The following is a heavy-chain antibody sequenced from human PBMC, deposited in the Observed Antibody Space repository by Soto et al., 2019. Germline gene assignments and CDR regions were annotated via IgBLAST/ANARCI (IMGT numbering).Heavy chain of an antibody. CDR1: GASFTGYY. CDR2: INHRGST. Sequence: QVRLQQWGAGLLMPSETLSRTCAVYGASFTGYYWSWIRQAPVKGLEWIGEINHRGSTNYNPSLTSRGTISVDKSKKPFSLKLSSVTAADTAVYYCATSYFAFLSGSYLAYFDYWSQGTLVTVSS. J-gene: IGHJ4*02. V-gene: IGHV4-34*01. D-gene: IGHD3-3*01. CDR3: ATSYFAFLSGSYLAYFDY.